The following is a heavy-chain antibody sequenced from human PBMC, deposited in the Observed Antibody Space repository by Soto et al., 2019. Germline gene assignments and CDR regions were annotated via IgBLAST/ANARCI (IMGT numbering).Heavy chain of an antibody. CDR3: ARDTRSRYYGSGSYYRLFDY. CDR1: GYSINNDYS. CDR2: IWHSGAT. J-gene: IGHJ4*02. Sequence: TSETLSLTCAVSGYSINNDYSWGWIRQPPGKGLEWVGSIWHSGATYYNPSLKSRVTISVDTSKKHFSLKLSSVTAADTAVYYCARDTRSRYYGSGSYYRLFDYWGQGTLVTVSS. D-gene: IGHD3-10*01. V-gene: IGHV4-38-2*02.